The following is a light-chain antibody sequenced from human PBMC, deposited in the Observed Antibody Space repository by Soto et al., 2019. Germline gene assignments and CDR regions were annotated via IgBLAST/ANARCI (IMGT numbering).Light chain of an antibody. J-gene: IGLJ2*01. CDR3: SSYTSRSIDVV. CDR2: DVS. Sequence: QSVLTQPASVSGSPGQSITISCTGTSSDVGGYNYVSWYQQHPGKAPKLMIYDVSNRPSGVSNRFSGSKSGNTASLTISGLQAEDEADYYCSSYTSRSIDVVFGGGTKVTVL. CDR1: SSDVGGYNY. V-gene: IGLV2-14*01.